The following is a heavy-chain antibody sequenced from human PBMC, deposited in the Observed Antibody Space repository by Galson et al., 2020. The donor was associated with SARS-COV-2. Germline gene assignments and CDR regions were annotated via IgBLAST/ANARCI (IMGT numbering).Heavy chain of an antibody. CDR1: GGSFRGYY. J-gene: IGHJ4*02. Sequence: SETLSLTCAVYGGSFRGYYWSWIRQPPGKGLEWIGEINHSGSTNYNPSLKSRVTISVDTSKNQFSLKLSSVTAADTAGYYCARGALSSGWYPWIDYWGQGALVTVSS. V-gene: IGHV4-34*01. CDR3: ARGALSSGWYPWIDY. D-gene: IGHD6-19*01. CDR2: INHSGST.